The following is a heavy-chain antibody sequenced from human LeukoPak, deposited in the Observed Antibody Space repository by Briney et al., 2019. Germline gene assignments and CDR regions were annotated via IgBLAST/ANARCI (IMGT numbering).Heavy chain of an antibody. CDR2: TYYRSKWYN. J-gene: IGHJ4*02. Sequence: SQTLSLTCAISGDSVSSNSAAWNWIRQSPSRGLEWLGRTYYRSKWYNDYAVSVKSRITINPDTSKNQFSLQLNSVTPEDTAVYYCARVGYYYDSSGYYWSLDYWGQGTLVTVSS. CDR3: ARVGYYYDSSGYYWSLDY. CDR1: GDSVSSNSAA. V-gene: IGHV6-1*01. D-gene: IGHD3-22*01.